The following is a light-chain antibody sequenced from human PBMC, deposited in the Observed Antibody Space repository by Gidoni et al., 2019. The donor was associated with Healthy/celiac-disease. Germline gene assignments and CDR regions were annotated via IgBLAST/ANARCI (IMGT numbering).Light chain of an antibody. J-gene: IGKJ2*01. CDR3: QQYGSSPRYT. CDR1: QCVSSSY. V-gene: IGKV3-20*01. Sequence: EIVLTQSPGTLSFSPGERATLSCRASQCVSSSYLAWYQQKPGQAPRLLIYGASSRATGIPDRFSGSGSGTDFTLTISRLEPEDFAVYYCQQYGSSPRYTFGQGTKLEIK. CDR2: GAS.